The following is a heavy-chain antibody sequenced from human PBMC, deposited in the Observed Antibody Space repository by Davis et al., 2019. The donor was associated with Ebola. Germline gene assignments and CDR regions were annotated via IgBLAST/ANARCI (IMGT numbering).Heavy chain of an antibody. CDR3: ARRMTTPRREYFDY. CDR1: GASVPTNSAA. D-gene: IGHD4-11*01. V-gene: IGHV6-1*01. Sequence: LRPSFAIPGASVPTNSAAWNWIRQSPSRGLEWLGRTYYRSKWYNDYAVSVKSRITINPDTSKNQFSLQLNSVTPEDTAVYYCARRMTTPRREYFDYWGQGTLVTVSS. J-gene: IGHJ4*02. CDR2: TYYRSKWYN.